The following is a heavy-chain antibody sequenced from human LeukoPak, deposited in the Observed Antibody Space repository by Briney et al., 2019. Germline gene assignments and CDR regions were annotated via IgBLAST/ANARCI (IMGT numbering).Heavy chain of an antibody. CDR2: INHSGST. J-gene: IGHJ5*02. CDR3: ARGLYVVAAIENWFDP. Sequence: SETLSLTCAVYGGSFSGYYWSWIRQPPGKGLEWIGEINHSGSTNHNPSLKSRVTISVDTSKNQFSLKLSSVTAADTAVYYCARGLYVVAAIENWFDPWGQGTLVTVSS. V-gene: IGHV4-34*01. CDR1: GGSFSGYY. D-gene: IGHD2-15*01.